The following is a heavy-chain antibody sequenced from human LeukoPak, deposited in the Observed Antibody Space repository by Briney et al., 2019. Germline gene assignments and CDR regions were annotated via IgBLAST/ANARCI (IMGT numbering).Heavy chain of an antibody. V-gene: IGHV3-7*01. D-gene: IGHD3-22*01. Sequence: PGGSLRLSCAASGFTFSSYWMSWVRQAPGKGLEWVANIKQDGSEKYYVDSVKGRFTISRDNAKNSLYLQLNSLRAEDTAVYYCARDESRYDSSGHYYGWGQGTLVTVSS. CDR2: IKQDGSEK. CDR1: GFTFSSYW. CDR3: ARDESRYDSSGHYYG. J-gene: IGHJ4*02.